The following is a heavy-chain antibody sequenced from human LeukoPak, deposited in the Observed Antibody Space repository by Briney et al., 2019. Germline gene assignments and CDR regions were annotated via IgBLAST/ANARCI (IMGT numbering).Heavy chain of an antibody. D-gene: IGHD3-10*01. CDR2: ISSSSSYI. Sequence: GGSLRLSCAASGFTFSSYSMNWVRQAPGKGLEWVSSISSSSSYIYYADSVKGRFTISRDNAKNSLYLQMNSLRAEDTAVYYCARERYYYGSEPPYYYYYRMDVWGQGTTVTVSS. J-gene: IGHJ6*02. CDR1: GFTFSSYS. CDR3: ARERYYYGSEPPYYYYYRMDV. V-gene: IGHV3-21*01.